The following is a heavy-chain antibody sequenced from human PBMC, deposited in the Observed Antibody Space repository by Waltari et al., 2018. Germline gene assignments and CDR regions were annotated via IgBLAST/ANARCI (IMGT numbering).Heavy chain of an antibody. CDR1: GGSISSGSYY. Sequence: QVQLQESGPGLVKPSQTLSLTCTVSGGSISSGSYYWSWIRQPAGKGLEWIGRIYTSGSTNYNPSLKSRVTISVDTSKNQFSLKLSSVTAADTAVYYCARVWARGSYIDYWGQGTLVTVSS. D-gene: IGHD1-26*01. J-gene: IGHJ4*02. CDR3: ARVWARGSYIDY. CDR2: IYTSGST. V-gene: IGHV4-61*02.